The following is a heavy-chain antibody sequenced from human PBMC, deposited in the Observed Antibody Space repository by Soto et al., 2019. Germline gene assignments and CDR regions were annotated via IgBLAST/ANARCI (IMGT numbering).Heavy chain of an antibody. D-gene: IGHD3-16*02. J-gene: IGHJ4*02. CDR2: ISAYNGNT. V-gene: IGHV1-18*01. Sequence: QVQLVQSGAEVKKPGASVKVSCKASGYTFTSYGISWVRQAPGQGLEWMGWISAYNGNTNYVQKLQGRVTMTTDTSTSTAYMELRSLRSDDTAVYYCARIMITFGGVIVMGPWTDYGGQGTLVTVSS. CDR3: ARIMITFGGVIVMGPWTDY. CDR1: GYTFTSYG.